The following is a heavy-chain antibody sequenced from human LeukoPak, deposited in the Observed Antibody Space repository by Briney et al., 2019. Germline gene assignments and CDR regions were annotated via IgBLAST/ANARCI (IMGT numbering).Heavy chain of an antibody. CDR3: ARDVVAAVGSFDY. CDR2: IFYSGST. V-gene: IGHV4-39*07. Sequence: KASETLSLTCTVSSGSISTSNYYWGWVRQPPGKALEWIGNIFYSGSTYYSPSLKSRVTMSVDTSKNQFSLKLSSVTAADTAVYYCARDVVAAVGSFDYWGQGTQVTVSS. CDR1: SGSISTSNYY. D-gene: IGHD2-2*01. J-gene: IGHJ4*02.